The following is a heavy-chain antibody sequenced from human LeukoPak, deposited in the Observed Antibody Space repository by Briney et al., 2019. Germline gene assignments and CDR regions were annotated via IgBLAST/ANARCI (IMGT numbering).Heavy chain of an antibody. CDR3: AREGPYGSGSYSAPKNGNDY. Sequence: SVKVSCKASGGTFSSYAISWVRQAPGQGLEWMGGIIPIFGTANYAQKFQGRVTITRNTSISTAYMELSSLRSDDTAVYYCAREGPYGSGSYSAPKNGNDYWGQGTLVTVSS. V-gene: IGHV1-69*05. CDR1: GGTFSSYA. CDR2: IIPIFGTA. D-gene: IGHD3-10*01. J-gene: IGHJ4*02.